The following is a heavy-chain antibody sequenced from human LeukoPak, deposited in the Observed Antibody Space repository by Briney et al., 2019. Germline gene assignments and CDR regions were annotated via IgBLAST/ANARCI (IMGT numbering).Heavy chain of an antibody. D-gene: IGHD6-19*01. V-gene: IGHV3-7*01. CDR3: ATTSDWRLDY. CDR2: IKQDGSAR. Sequence: PGGSLRLSCAASGFTFGSYWMTWVRQAPGEGLEWVANIKQDGSARYYVDSVKGRFTISRDNAKNSLYLQMNSLRAEDTAVYYCATTSDWRLDYWGQGTLVTVSS. CDR1: GFTFGSYW. J-gene: IGHJ4*02.